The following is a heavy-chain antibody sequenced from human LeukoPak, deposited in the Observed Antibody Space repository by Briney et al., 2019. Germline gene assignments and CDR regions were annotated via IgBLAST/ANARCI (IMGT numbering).Heavy chain of an antibody. D-gene: IGHD2-2*02. CDR1: GYIFTNYG. J-gene: IGHJ5*02. CDR2: IIPIFGTA. V-gene: IGHV1-69*13. CDR3: ARGRYCSSTSCYSEAWFDP. Sequence: ASVKVSCKTSGYIFTNYGISWVRQAPGQGLEWMGGIIPIFGTANYAQKFQGRVTITADESTSTAYMELSSLRSEDTAVYYCARGRYCSSTSCYSEAWFDPWGQGTLVTVSS.